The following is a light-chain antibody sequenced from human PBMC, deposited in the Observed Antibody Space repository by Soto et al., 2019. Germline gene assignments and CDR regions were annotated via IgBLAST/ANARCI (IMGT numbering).Light chain of an antibody. CDR1: QSVTTN. V-gene: IGKV3-15*01. CDR3: QQYDRWTVT. Sequence: EVFMTQSPATLSVSPWERVTFSCRASQSVTTNLAWYQHKPGQSPRLLISDASTGASGIPPRFSGSGSGTEFTLTIDRLQSADFELYSCQQYDRWTVTIGGGNXVDIK. J-gene: IGKJ4*01. CDR2: DAS.